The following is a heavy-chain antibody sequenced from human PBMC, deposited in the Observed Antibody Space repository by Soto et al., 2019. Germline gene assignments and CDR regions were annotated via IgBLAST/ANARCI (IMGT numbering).Heavy chain of an antibody. J-gene: IGHJ4*02. V-gene: IGHV3-23*01. CDR1: GCTFSSYA. CDR2: ISGSGGST. CDR3: AKEPATEYGDYQCSCDD. D-gene: IGHD4-17*01. Sequence: EVQLLESGGGLVQPGGSMRLSCAASGCTFSSYAMSWGRQAPGKGLEWVSSISGSGGSTYYADSVKGRFTISRDNTKYTLYLRMSSLRAEDTAVYYCAKEPATEYGDYQCSCDDWGPGTLVTVSS.